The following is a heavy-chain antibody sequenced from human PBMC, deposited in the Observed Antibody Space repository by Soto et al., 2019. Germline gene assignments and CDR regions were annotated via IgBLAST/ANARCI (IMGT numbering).Heavy chain of an antibody. J-gene: IGHJ3*02. V-gene: IGHV4-59*12. CDR2: IYHSGST. CDR1: GGSIVGYY. D-gene: IGHD6-13*01. Sequence: LEPLRLRYTVAGGSIVGYYWSWIRQPPGKGLEWIGEIYHSGSTNYNPSPKSRVTISVDKSKNQFSLKLSSVTAADTAVYYCATKTREQQLVPGFFFDIWGQGTMVTVSS. CDR3: ATKTREQQLVPGFFFDI.